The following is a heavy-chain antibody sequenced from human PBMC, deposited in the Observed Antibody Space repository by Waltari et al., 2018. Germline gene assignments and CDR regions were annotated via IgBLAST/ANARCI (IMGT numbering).Heavy chain of an antibody. CDR3: AREGRHYDILTGYHNWFDP. CDR2: ISSSSSYI. J-gene: IGHJ5*02. Sequence: EVQLVESGGGLVKPGGSLRLSCAASGFTFSSYSMNWVRQAPGKGLEWVSSISSSSSYIYYADAEKCQFTITRDNAKNSLYLQMNSLRAEDTAVYYCAREGRHYDILTGYHNWFDPWGQGTLVTVSS. CDR1: GFTFSSYS. V-gene: IGHV3-21*01. D-gene: IGHD3-9*01.